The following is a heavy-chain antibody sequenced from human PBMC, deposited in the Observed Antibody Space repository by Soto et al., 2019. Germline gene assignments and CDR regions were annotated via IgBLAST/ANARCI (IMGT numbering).Heavy chain of an antibody. D-gene: IGHD6-25*01. J-gene: IGHJ5*02. CDR1: GGSISSGGYS. CDR2: IYHSGST. V-gene: IGHV4-31*03. CDR3: AREAAGILNWFDP. Sequence: QVQLQESGPGLVKPSQTLSLTCTVSGGSISSGGYSGSGFRHHQGRGLEWIGYIYHSGSTYYNPSLKSRVTISVDTSKNQFSLKVSSVTAADTAVYYCAREAAGILNWFDPWGQGTLVTVSS.